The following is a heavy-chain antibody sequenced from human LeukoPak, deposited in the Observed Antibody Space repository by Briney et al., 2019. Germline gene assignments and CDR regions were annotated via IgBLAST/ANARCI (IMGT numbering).Heavy chain of an antibody. V-gene: IGHV3-7*01. CDR1: GFTFNYYW. CDR3: ARVRKLRTRGVMDPLDY. D-gene: IGHD3-10*01. J-gene: IGHJ4*02. Sequence: GGSLRLSCAASGFTFNYYWLTWVRQAPGKGLEWAANIQQDGSEKYYVDSVKGRFIISRDNAKNSLYLQMNSLRAEDTAVYYCARVRKLRTRGVMDPLDYWGQGTLVTVSS. CDR2: IQQDGSEK.